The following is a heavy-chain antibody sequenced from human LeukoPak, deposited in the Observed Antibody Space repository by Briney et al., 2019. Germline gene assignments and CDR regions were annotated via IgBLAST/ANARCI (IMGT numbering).Heavy chain of an antibody. CDR2: IYYSGST. V-gene: IGHV4-59*08. J-gene: IGHJ4*02. D-gene: IGHD1-26*01. CDR3: ARLSGSPHPPFDY. Sequence: SETLSLTCTDPGGSISSYYWCCIRQPPGKGLEWIGYIYYSGSTYYNPSLKSRVTISVDTSKNQFSLKPTSVTAADTAVYYCARLSGSPHPPFDYWGQGTLVTVSS. CDR1: GGSISSYY.